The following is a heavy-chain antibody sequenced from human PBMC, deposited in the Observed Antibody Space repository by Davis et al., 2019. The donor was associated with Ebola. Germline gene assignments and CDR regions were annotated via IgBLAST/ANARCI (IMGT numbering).Heavy chain of an antibody. Sequence: ASVKVSCKASGYTFTSYGISWVRQAPGQGLEWMGWISGYEDNTNYAPRFQGRITLTNDRATSTVYMELRSLTSDDTAVYYCARDLATSSGAHFFYFGMDVWGEGTSVAVSS. V-gene: IGHV1-18*01. D-gene: IGHD3-10*01. CDR3: ARDLATSSGAHFFYFGMDV. CDR2: ISGYEDNT. CDR1: GYTFTSYG. J-gene: IGHJ6*04.